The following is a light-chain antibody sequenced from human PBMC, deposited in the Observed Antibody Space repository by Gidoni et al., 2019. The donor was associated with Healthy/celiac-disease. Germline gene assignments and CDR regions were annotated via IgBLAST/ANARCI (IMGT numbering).Light chain of an antibody. CDR3: QQYKSYPLT. J-gene: IGKJ4*01. CDR2: AAS. V-gene: IGKV1-16*02. Sequence: IQMTQSPSSLSASVGDRVTITCRASQGISNHLAWFQQKPGKAPKSLIYAASSLHSGVPSKFSGSGSGTDFTLTISNLQTEDFATYYCQQYKSYPLTFGGGTKVDIK. CDR1: QGISNH.